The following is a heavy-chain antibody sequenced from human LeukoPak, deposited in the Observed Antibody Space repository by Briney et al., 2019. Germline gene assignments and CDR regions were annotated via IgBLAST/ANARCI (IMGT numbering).Heavy chain of an antibody. V-gene: IGHV4-39*01. CDR3: ARHKQWLVEGFDY. CDR1: GVSISSSSYY. D-gene: IGHD6-19*01. Sequence: SETLSLTCTVSGVSISSSSYYWGWIRQPPGKGLEWIGSIYYSGSTYYNPSLKSRVTISVDTSKNQFSLKLSSVTAADTAVYYCARHKQWLVEGFDYWGQGTLVTVSS. CDR2: IYYSGST. J-gene: IGHJ4*02.